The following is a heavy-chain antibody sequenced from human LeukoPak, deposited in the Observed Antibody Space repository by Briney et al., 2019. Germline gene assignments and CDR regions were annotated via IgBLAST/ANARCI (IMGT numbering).Heavy chain of an antibody. V-gene: IGHV1-69*13. CDR1: GYTFTSYG. Sequence: SVKVSCKASGYTFTSYGISWVRQAPGQGLEWMGGIIPIFGTANYAQKFQGRVTITADESTSTAYMELSSLRSEDTAVYYCARSRQGYDFWSGYSYGDAFDIWGQGTMVTVSS. CDR2: IIPIFGTA. CDR3: ARSRQGYDFWSGYSYGDAFDI. D-gene: IGHD3-3*01. J-gene: IGHJ3*02.